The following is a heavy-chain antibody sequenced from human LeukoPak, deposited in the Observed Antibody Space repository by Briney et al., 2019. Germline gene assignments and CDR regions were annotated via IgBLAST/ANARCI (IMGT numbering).Heavy chain of an antibody. CDR2: ISGSGGST. V-gene: IGHV3-23*01. CDR3: AKSRSSGWVLGFDY. D-gene: IGHD6-19*01. CDR1: GFAFASYP. J-gene: IGHJ4*02. Sequence: GGSLRLSCAASGFAFASYPMSWVRQAPGKGLEWVSTISGSGGSTYNADSVKGRFTISRDNSKNTLYLQMSSLRDGDTTVHFCAKSRSSGWVLGFDYWGQGTLVTVSS.